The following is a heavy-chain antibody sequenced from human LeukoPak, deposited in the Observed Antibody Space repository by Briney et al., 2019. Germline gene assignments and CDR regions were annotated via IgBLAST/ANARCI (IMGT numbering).Heavy chain of an antibody. CDR2: IYTSGST. V-gene: IGHV4-4*07. CDR1: GYSISSGYY. Sequence: SETLSLTCTVSGYSISSGYYWSWIRQPAGKGLEWIGRIYTSGSTNYNPSLKSRVTMSVDTSKNQFSLKLSSVTAADTAVYYCARDAYYYDSSGFFAFDYWGQGTLVTVSS. J-gene: IGHJ4*02. D-gene: IGHD3-22*01. CDR3: ARDAYYYDSSGFFAFDY.